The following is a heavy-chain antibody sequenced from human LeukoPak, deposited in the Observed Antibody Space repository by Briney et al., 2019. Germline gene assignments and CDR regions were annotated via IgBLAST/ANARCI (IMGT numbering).Heavy chain of an antibody. CDR2: IYTSGST. CDR1: GGSISSYY. D-gene: IGHD3-9*01. Sequence: PPETLSLNCTVSGGSISSYYWSWIRQPAGKGLEWIGRIYTSGSTRYNPSLKSRVSMSVDTSKNQFSLNLIPVSAADTAVYYCAREMKGNYDVLTGYYHSYHYGMDVWGQGTTVTVSS. V-gene: IGHV4-4*07. J-gene: IGHJ6*02. CDR3: AREMKGNYDVLTGYYHSYHYGMDV.